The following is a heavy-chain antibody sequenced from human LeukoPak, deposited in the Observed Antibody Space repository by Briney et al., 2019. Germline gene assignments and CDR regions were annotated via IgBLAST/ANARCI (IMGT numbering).Heavy chain of an antibody. J-gene: IGHJ4*02. CDR1: GFTISTYG. CDR3: AKSVYHSGNY. D-gene: IGHD3-10*01. V-gene: IGHV3-23*01. CDR2: ISGGTT. Sequence: GGSLRLSCAASGFTISTYGMSWVRQAPGKGLEWVSSISGGTTYYADSVKGRFTISRDNSKNTVSLQMNSLRAEDTAAYYCAKSVYHSGNYWGQGTLVTVSS.